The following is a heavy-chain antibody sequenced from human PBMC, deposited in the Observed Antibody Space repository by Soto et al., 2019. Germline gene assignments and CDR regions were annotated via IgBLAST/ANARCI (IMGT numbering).Heavy chain of an antibody. CDR2: IPHLENT. CDR1: GGSISSGGYY. D-gene: IGHD5-12*01. CDR3: VRGGGYDPFDY. Sequence: SETLSLTCTVSGGSISSGGYYWSWIRQHPGKGLEWIGYIPHLENTYFHPSFKSRLTMSIDRSRNQFSLNLSSVTAADRAVYYCVRGGGYDPFDYWGQGVLVTVSS. V-gene: IGHV4-31*03. J-gene: IGHJ4*02.